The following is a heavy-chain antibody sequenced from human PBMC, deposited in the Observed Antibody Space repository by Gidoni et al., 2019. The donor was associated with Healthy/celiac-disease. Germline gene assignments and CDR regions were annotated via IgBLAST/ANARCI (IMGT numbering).Heavy chain of an antibody. V-gene: IGHV4-4*02. J-gene: IGHJ4*02. CDR3: ASQTAAGTCFDY. CDR2: IYHSGST. Sequence: VRQPPGKGLEWIGEIYHSGSTNYNQSLKSRVTISVDKSKNQFSLKLSSVTAADTAVYYGASQTAAGTCFDYWGQGTLVTVSS. D-gene: IGHD6-13*01.